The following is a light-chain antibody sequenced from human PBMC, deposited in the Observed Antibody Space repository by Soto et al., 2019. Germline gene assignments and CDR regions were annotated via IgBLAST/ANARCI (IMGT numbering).Light chain of an antibody. J-gene: IGLJ3*02. V-gene: IGLV1-40*01. CDR2: GNS. Sequence: QSVLTQPPSVSGAPGQRVTISCTGSSSNIWAGYDVHWYQQLPGTAPKLLIYGNSNRPSGVPDRFSGSKSGTSASLAINGLQAEDEADYYCQSYDSSLSGHWVFGGGTKLTVL. CDR3: QSYDSSLSGHWV. CDR1: SSNIWAGYD.